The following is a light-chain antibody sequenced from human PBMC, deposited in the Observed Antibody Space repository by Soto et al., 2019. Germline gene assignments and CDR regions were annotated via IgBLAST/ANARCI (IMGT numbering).Light chain of an antibody. CDR2: DAS. V-gene: IGKV3-15*01. J-gene: IGKJ1*01. Sequence: VMTQSPATLSVSPGERATLSCRASQSVNNKLAWYQQKPGQAPRLIMYDASIRATGVPVRFSGSASGTEFTLTISSLQSEDFAVYYCQQYNNWPRTFGQGTKVDIK. CDR1: QSVNNK. CDR3: QQYNNWPRT.